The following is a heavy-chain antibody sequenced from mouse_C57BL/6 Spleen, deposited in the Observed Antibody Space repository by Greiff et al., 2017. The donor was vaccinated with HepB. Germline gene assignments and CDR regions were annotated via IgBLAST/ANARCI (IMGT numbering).Heavy chain of an antibody. D-gene: IGHD1-1*01. CDR3: ARGGIYYGSSLFAY. CDR2: INPGSGGN. V-gene: IGHV1-54*01. CDR1: GYAFTNYL. J-gene: IGHJ3*01. Sequence: QVQLKQSGAELVRPGTSVKVSCKASGYAFTNYLIEWVKQRPGQGLEWIGVINPGSGGNNYNEKFKGKATLTADKSSSTAYMQLSSLTSEDSAVYFCARGGIYYGSSLFAYWGQGTLVTVSS.